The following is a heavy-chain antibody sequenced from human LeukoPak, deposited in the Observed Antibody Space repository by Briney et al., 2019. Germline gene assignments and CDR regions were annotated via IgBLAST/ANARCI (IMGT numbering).Heavy chain of an antibody. CDR1: GFTFSSYA. CDR3: VKDKYSYPTGGYFDY. Sequence: GGSLRLSCAASGFTFSSYAMSWVRQAPGKGLEWVSAISGSGGSTYYADSVKGRFTISRDNSKNSLYLQMNSLRAEDTALYYCVKDKYSYPTGGYFDYWGQGTLVTVSS. D-gene: IGHD4-11*01. V-gene: IGHV3-23*01. CDR2: ISGSGGST. J-gene: IGHJ4*02.